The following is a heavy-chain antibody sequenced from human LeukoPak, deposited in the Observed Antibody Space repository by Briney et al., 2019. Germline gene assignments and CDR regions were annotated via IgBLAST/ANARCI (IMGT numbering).Heavy chain of an antibody. CDR2: ISGSGGST. Sequence: GGSLRLSCAGSGFTFSRYWMSWVRQAPGKGLEWVSAISGSGGSTYYADSVKGRFTISRDNSKNTLYLQMNSLRAEDTAVYYCAKSPSITMVRGVIPFDYWGQGTLVTVSS. CDR1: GFTFSRYW. J-gene: IGHJ4*02. CDR3: AKSPSITMVRGVIPFDY. V-gene: IGHV3-23*01. D-gene: IGHD3-10*01.